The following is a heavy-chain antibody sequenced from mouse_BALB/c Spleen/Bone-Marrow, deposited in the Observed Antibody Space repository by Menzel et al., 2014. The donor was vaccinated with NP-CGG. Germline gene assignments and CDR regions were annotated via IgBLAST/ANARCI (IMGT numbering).Heavy chain of an antibody. CDR3: VRRNPYWYFDV. V-gene: IGHV10-1*02. CDR1: GFTFNTYA. Sequence: EVQRVESGGGLVQPKGSLRLSCAASGFTFNTYAMNWVRQAPGKGLEWVARIRSKSNNYATYYADSVKDRFTISRDDSQSMLYLQMNNLKTEDTAMYYCVRRNPYWYFDVWGAGTTVTVSS. J-gene: IGHJ1*01. D-gene: IGHD2-1*01. CDR2: IRSKSNNYAT.